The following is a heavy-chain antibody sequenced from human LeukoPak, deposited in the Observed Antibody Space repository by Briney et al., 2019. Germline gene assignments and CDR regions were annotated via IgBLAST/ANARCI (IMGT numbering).Heavy chain of an antibody. J-gene: IGHJ4*02. CDR2: VFYAGKT. Sequence: SETLSLTCTVSGGSVSTSDYYWGWIRQSPVKGLEWIGDVFYAGKTNYNPSLRGRATISIDTSKNQFSLKLTYVTAADTAVYYCARVFDSWGQGTLVTVSS. CDR3: ARVFDS. CDR1: GGSVSTSDYY. V-gene: IGHV4-39*07.